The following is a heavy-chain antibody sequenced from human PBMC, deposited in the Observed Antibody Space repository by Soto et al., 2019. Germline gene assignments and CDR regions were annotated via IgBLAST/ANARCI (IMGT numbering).Heavy chain of an antibody. CDR3: ANNFIVIPGAKVHDY. CDR1: GYTSTNYG. D-gene: IGHD2-2*01. J-gene: IGHJ4*02. V-gene: IGHV1-3*01. Sequence: ASVKVSCKASGYTSTNYGMHWVRQAPGQRLEWMGWINAGSGNTKYSQKFQGRITITRDTSASTVYMELSSLRSEDTAVYYCANNFIVIPGAKVHDYWAQGALVTLSS. CDR2: INAGSGNT.